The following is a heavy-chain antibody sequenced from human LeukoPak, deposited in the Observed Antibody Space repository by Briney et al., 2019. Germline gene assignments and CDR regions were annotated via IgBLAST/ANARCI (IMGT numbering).Heavy chain of an antibody. V-gene: IGHV1-2*02. CDR2: INPNSGGT. J-gene: IGHJ5*02. CDR1: GGTFSNYA. Sequence: ASVKVSCKASGGTFSNYAISWVRQAPGQGLEWMGWINPNSGGTNYAQKFQGRVTMTRDTSISTAYMELSRLRSDDTAVYYCAEGWFGIQGFDPWGQGTLVTVSS. CDR3: AEGWFGIQGFDP. D-gene: IGHD3-10*01.